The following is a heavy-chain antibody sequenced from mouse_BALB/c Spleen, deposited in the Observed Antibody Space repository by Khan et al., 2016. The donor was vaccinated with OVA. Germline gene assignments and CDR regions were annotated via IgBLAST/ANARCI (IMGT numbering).Heavy chain of an antibody. CDR3: ERSGQLGLRGGFTY. CDR1: GYTFTTYT. V-gene: IGHV1-4*01. CDR2: INPSNDYT. J-gene: IGHJ3*01. D-gene: IGHD3-2*01. Sequence: QMQLEESGAELARPGASVKMSCKTSGYTFTTYTLHWVKQRPGRSLEWIGYINPSNDYTNYNQKFKDKSTLTADKSSSTAYMQLSSLTSEDSAVYYGERSGQLGLRGGFTYWGQGTLVTVSA.